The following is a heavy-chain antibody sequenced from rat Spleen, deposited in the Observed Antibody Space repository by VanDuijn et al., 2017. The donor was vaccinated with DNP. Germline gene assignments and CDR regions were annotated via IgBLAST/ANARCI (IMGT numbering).Heavy chain of an antibody. CDR2: ISSGGNT. D-gene: IGHD1-9*01. V-gene: IGHV2S8*01. Sequence: QVQLKESGPGLVQPSQTLSLTCTVSGFSLTTYGLAWVRQPPGKGLEWIAAISSGGNTFYNSALKSRLRISRDTSKSQVFLQMNRLQPEDPAIYFCTRDYYGYNFNYGGQGVMVTVSS. CDR3: TRDYYGYNFNY. J-gene: IGHJ2*01. CDR1: GFSLTTYG.